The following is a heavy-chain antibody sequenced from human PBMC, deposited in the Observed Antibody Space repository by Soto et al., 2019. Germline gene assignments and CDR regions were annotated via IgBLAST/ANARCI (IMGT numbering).Heavy chain of an antibody. CDR1: GFTFSSYA. Sequence: EVQLLESGGGLVQPGGSLRLSCAASGFTFSSYAMSWVRQAPGKGLEWVSAISGSGGSTYYADSVKGRFTISRDNSKNTLYLQMNSLRAEDTAVYYCVKDPGSRGYFDYWGQGTLVTVSS. J-gene: IGHJ4*02. V-gene: IGHV3-23*01. CDR2: ISGSGGST. D-gene: IGHD6-13*01. CDR3: VKDPGSRGYFDY.